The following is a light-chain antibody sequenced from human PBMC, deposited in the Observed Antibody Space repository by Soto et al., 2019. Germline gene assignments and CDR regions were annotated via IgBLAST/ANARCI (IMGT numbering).Light chain of an antibody. J-gene: IGKJ1*01. Sequence: DIQMTQSPSTLSASVGDRVTITCRASQSFSTWLAWYQQKPGETPKLLIYMASSLESGVPSRFSGSGSGTEFTLTISSLQPDDFATYYCQQYNSYPGTFGQGTKVEIK. CDR3: QQYNSYPGT. V-gene: IGKV1-5*03. CDR2: MAS. CDR1: QSFSTW.